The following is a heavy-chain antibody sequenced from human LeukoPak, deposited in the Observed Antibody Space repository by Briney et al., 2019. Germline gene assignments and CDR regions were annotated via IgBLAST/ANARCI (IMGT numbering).Heavy chain of an antibody. CDR1: GGSFSGYY. D-gene: IGHD6-6*01. CDR2: INHSGST. Sequence: SETLSLTCAVYGGSFSGYYWSWIRQPPGEGLEWIGEINHSGSTNYNPSLKSRVTISVDTSKNQFSLKLSSVTAADTAVYYCARVFRPWGYSSSSYPLDYWGQGTLVTVSS. CDR3: ARVFRPWGYSSSSYPLDY. J-gene: IGHJ4*02. V-gene: IGHV4-34*01.